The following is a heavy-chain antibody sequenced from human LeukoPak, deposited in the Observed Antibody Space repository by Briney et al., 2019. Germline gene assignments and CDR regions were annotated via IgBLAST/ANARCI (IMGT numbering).Heavy chain of an antibody. J-gene: IGHJ1*01. Sequence: GGSLRLSRAASGFTFSSYGMHWVRQAPGKGLEWVAVISYDGSNKYYADSVKGRFTISRDNSKNTLYLQMNSLRAEDTAVYYCARDNDYYDSSGYYPDFQHWGQGTLVTVSS. CDR1: GFTFSSYG. CDR3: ARDNDYYDSSGYYPDFQH. D-gene: IGHD3-22*01. V-gene: IGHV3-30*03. CDR2: ISYDGSNK.